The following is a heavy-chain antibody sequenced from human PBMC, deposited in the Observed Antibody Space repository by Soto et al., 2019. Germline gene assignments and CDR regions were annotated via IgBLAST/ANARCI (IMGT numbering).Heavy chain of an antibody. CDR3: ARGITLPTPLDY. Sequence: ASLKVCCKASGDTFTSYAMHWVRQAPGQRLEWMGWINAGNGNTKYSQKFQGRVTITRDTSASTAYMELSSLRSEDTAVYYCARGITLPTPLDYWGQGTLVTVSS. CDR2: INAGNGNT. CDR1: GDTFTSYA. V-gene: IGHV1-3*01. J-gene: IGHJ4*02. D-gene: IGHD1-20*01.